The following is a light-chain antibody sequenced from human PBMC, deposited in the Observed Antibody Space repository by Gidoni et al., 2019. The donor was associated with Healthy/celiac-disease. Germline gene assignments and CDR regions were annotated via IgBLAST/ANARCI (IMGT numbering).Light chain of an antibody. V-gene: IGKV1-39*01. Sequence: DIQMTQSPSSLSASVGDRVTITCRASQSISSYVNWYQQKPGKAPKLLIYAAYRLQSGVPSRFSGSGSGTDCTLTISILQPEDFATYYCQQSYSTPWTFGQGTKVEIK. CDR2: AAY. CDR1: QSISSY. CDR3: QQSYSTPWT. J-gene: IGKJ1*01.